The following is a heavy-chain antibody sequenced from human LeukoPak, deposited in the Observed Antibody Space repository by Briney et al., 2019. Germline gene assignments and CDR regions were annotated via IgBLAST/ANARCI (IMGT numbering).Heavy chain of an antibody. J-gene: IGHJ4*02. V-gene: IGHV4-61*01. CDR3: ARDTDDSSGYYSNFDY. Sequence: SETLSLTCTVSGGSVSSGSYYWSWIRQPPGKGLEWTGYIYYSGSTNYNPSLKSRVTISVDTSKNQFSLKLSSVTAADTAVYYCARDTDDSSGYYSNFDYWGQGTLVIVSS. D-gene: IGHD3-22*01. CDR2: IYYSGST. CDR1: GGSVSSGSYY.